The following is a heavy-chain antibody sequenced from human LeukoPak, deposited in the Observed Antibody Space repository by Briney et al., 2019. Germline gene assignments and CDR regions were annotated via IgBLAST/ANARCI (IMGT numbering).Heavy chain of an antibody. Sequence: GGSLRLSCAASGFTFDSYAMTWVRQAPGKGLEWVSTVSASGAGTYFADSVKGRFTISRDNSKSTLSLQMNSLRAEDTAVYYCAKGIRDYDSTHDAFDIWGQGTMVTVSS. CDR3: AKGIRDYDSTHDAFDI. V-gene: IGHV3-23*01. CDR1: GFTFDSYA. J-gene: IGHJ3*02. CDR2: VSASGAGT. D-gene: IGHD3-16*01.